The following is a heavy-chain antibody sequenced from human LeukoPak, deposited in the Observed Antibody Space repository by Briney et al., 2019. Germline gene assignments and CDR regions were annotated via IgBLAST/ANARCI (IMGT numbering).Heavy chain of an antibody. D-gene: IGHD2-15*01. V-gene: IGHV3-23*01. CDR2: ISGSGGST. J-gene: IGHJ4*02. Sequence: GGSLRLSCAASGFTFSSYAMNWVRQAPGKGLEWVSVISGSGGSTYYADSVKGRFTISRDNSKNTLYLQMNSLRAEDTAVYYCAKGDVYCSGGSCRTAFDYWGQGTLVTVSS. CDR3: AKGDVYCSGGSCRTAFDY. CDR1: GFTFSSYA.